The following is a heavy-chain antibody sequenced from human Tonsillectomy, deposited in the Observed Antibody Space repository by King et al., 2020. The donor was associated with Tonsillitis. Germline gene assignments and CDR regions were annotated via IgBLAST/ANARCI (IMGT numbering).Heavy chain of an antibody. CDR3: ARGGGTIFGVIVADSYYYYMDV. J-gene: IGHJ6*03. Sequence: VQLQQWGARLLKPSATLSLTCAVFGGSFSGYYWTWIRQPPGKGLEWIGEINHSGGTNYNPSLKSRVTISVDTSKNQFSLTLSSVTAADTAVYYCARGGGTIFGVIVADSYYYYMDVWGKGTTVTVSS. D-gene: IGHD3-3*01. CDR1: GGSFSGYY. CDR2: INHSGGT. V-gene: IGHV4-34*01.